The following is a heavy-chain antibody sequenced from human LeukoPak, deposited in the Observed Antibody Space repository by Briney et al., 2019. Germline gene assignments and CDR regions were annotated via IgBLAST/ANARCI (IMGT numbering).Heavy chain of an antibody. CDR3: ARSGYSSSPRTTYYFDY. J-gene: IGHJ4*02. CDR1: GGSISSYY. D-gene: IGHD6-6*01. Sequence: SETLSLTCTVSGGSISSYYWSWIRQPAGKGLEWIGRIYTSGSTNYNPSLKSRVTMSVDTSKNQFSLKLSSVTAADTAVYYCARSGYSSSPRTTYYFDYWGQGTLVTVSS. CDR2: IYTSGST. V-gene: IGHV4-4*07.